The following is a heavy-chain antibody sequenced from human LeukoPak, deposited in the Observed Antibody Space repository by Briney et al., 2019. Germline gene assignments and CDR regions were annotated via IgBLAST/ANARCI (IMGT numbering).Heavy chain of an antibody. CDR1: GFTFSDYY. CDR3: AKDSVPYYYGSGSYPDY. J-gene: IGHJ4*02. Sequence: GGSLRLSCAASGFTFSDYYMSWIRQAPGKGLEWVSEISGSGGSTYYAESVKGRFTISRDNSKNTLYLQMNSLRAEDTAVYYCAKDSVPYYYGSGSYPDYWGQGTPVTVSS. CDR2: ISGSGGST. D-gene: IGHD3-10*01. V-gene: IGHV3-23*01.